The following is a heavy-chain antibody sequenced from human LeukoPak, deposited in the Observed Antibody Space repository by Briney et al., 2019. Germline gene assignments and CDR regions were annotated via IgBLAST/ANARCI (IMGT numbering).Heavy chain of an antibody. CDR2: ISWNSGSI. CDR3: AKDMAVAGTSGYYYYYGMDV. J-gene: IGHJ6*02. CDR1: GFTFDDYA. Sequence: GRSLRLSCAASGFTFDDYAMHWVRHAPGKGLEWASGISWNSGSIGYADSVKGRFTISRDNAKNSLYLQMNSLRAEDTALYYCAKDMAVAGTSGYYYYYGMDVWGQGTTVTVSS. V-gene: IGHV3-9*01. D-gene: IGHD6-19*01.